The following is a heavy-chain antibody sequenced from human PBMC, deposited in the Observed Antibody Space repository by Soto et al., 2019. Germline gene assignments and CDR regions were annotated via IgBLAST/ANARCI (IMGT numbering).Heavy chain of an antibody. CDR3: ARDRSSDYGDKHFDY. J-gene: IGHJ4*02. CDR2: ISAYNGNT. CDR1: GYTFTSYG. D-gene: IGHD4-17*01. V-gene: IGHV1-18*01. Sequence: ASVKVSCKASGYTFTSYGISWVRQAPGQGLEWMGWISAYNGNTNYAQKLQGRVTMTTDTSTSTAYMELRSLRSDDTAVYYCARDRSSDYGDKHFDYWGQGTLVTVSS.